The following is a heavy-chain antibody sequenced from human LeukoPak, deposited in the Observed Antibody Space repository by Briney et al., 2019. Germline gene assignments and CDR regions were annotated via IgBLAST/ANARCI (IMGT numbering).Heavy chain of an antibody. CDR3: ASLGYCSSTSCYGYYFDY. CDR2: IIPIFGTA. CDR1: GGTFSSYA. V-gene: IGHV1-69*06. Sequence: SVKVSCKASGGTFSSYAISWVRQAPGQGLEWMGGIIPIFGTANYAQKFQGRVTITADKSTSTAYMELSSLRSEDTAVYYCASLGYCSSTSCYGYYFDYWGQGTLVTVSS. D-gene: IGHD2-2*01. J-gene: IGHJ4*02.